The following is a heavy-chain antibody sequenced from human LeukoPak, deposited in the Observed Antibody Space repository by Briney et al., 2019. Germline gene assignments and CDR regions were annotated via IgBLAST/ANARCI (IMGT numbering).Heavy chain of an antibody. CDR1: GFTFSSYG. CDR2: IYYSGST. J-gene: IGHJ4*02. V-gene: IGHV4-38-2*01. D-gene: IGHD6-19*01. Sequence: GTLRLSCAASGFTFSSYGMSWVRQAPGKGLEWIGIIYYSGSTYYHPSLKSRVTISMDTSKNHFSLNLTSVTAADTAVYSCALRDHIGNSGWYPYFDYWGQGTLVTVSS. CDR3: ALRDHIGNSGWYPYFDY.